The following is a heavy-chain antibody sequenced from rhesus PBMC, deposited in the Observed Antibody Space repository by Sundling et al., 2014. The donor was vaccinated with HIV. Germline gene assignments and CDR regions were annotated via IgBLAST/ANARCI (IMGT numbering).Heavy chain of an antibody. CDR3: AKDRGPYCSGTYCHKSDAFDF. CDR2: FGSGGDT. Sequence: EVQLVESGGGLAKPGGSLRLSCVGSGFTFQAYAIHWVRQAPGKGLEWVSGFGSGGDTYYGDSVKGRFTISRDNSKNTLSLEMNSLRPEDTAVYYCAKDRGPYCSGTYCHKSDAFDFWGQGVRVTVSS. V-gene: IGHV3-103*01. J-gene: IGHJ3*01. CDR1: GFTFQAYA. D-gene: IGHD2-15*01.